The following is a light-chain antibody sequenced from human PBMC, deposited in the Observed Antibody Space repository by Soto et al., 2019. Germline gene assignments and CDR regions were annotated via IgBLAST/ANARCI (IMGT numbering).Light chain of an antibody. V-gene: IGKV3-20*01. CDR3: QQFGSSPRT. J-gene: IGKJ1*01. CDR2: GAS. Sequence: EIVLTQSPGTLSLSPGERATLSCRASQSVSSFYLAWYQQKPGQAPRLLISGASNRATGIPDRFSGSGSGTDFTLTISRLEPEDFAVYYCQQFGSSPRTFGQGTKVDSK. CDR1: QSVSSFY.